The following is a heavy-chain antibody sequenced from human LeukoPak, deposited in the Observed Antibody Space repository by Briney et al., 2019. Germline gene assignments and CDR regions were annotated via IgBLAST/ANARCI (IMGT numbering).Heavy chain of an antibody. V-gene: IGHV4-34*01. J-gene: IGHJ4*02. D-gene: IGHD2-15*01. CDR2: INHSGST. Sequence: SETLSLTCAVYGGSFSGYYWSWIRQPPGKGLEWIGEINHSGSTNYNPSLKSRVTISVDTSKNQFSLKLSSVTAADTAAYYCARGRSVVAAAVDYWGQGTLVTVSS. CDR1: GGSFSGYY. CDR3: ARGRSVVAAAVDY.